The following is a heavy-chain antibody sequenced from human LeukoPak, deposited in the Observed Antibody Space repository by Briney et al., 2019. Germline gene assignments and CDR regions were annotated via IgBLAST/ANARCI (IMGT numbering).Heavy chain of an antibody. CDR3: AIIGSGSYFFDY. Sequence: ASVKVSCKASGYTFTGYYMHWVRQAPGQGLEWMGWINPNSGGTNYAQKFQGRVTMTRDTSISTAYMELSRLRSEDTAVYYCAIIGSGSYFFDYWGQGTLVTVSS. D-gene: IGHD1-26*01. J-gene: IGHJ4*02. V-gene: IGHV1-2*02. CDR1: GYTFTGYY. CDR2: INPNSGGT.